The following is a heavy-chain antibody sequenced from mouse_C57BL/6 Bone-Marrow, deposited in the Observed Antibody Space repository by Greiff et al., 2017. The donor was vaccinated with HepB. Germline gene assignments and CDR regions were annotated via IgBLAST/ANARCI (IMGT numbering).Heavy chain of an antibody. CDR2: ISSGSSTI. CDR1: GFTFSDYG. CDR3: ARSYSNAYFDY. Sequence: EVKLVESGGGLVKPGGSLKLSCAASGFTFSDYGMHWVRQAPEKGLEWVAYISSGSSTIYYADTVKGRFTISRDNAKNTLFLQMTSLRSEDTAMYYCARSYSNAYFDYWGQGTTLTVSS. V-gene: IGHV5-17*01. J-gene: IGHJ2*01. D-gene: IGHD2-5*01.